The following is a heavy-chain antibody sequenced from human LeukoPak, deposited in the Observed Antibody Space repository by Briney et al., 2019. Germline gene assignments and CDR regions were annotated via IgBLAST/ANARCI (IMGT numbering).Heavy chain of an antibody. J-gene: IGHJ6*02. CDR1: GFTFSSYS. Sequence: NPGGSLRLSCAASGFTFSSYSMNWVRQATGKGLEWVSPVSSSSSYIYYADSVKGRFTISRDNAKNSLYLQMNSLRAEDTAVYYCARGLYCSSTSCYDYYYYYGMDVWGQGTTVTVSS. V-gene: IGHV3-21*01. CDR2: VSSSSSYI. D-gene: IGHD2-2*01. CDR3: ARGLYCSSTSCYDYYYYYGMDV.